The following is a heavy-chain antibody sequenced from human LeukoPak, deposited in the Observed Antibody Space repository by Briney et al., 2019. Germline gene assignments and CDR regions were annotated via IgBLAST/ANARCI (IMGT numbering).Heavy chain of an antibody. CDR3: AKDQEKWLLGVFDI. V-gene: IGHV3-23*01. CDR1: GFTFRSYA. D-gene: IGHD6-19*01. J-gene: IGHJ3*02. Sequence: GGSLRLSCAASGFTFRSYAMSWVRQAPRKGREWVSGISGGGSTEYADSVKGRFTISRDNTKNTLILQMNSLRAEDTAVYYCAKDQEKWLLGVFDIWGRGTMVTASS. CDR2: ISGGGST.